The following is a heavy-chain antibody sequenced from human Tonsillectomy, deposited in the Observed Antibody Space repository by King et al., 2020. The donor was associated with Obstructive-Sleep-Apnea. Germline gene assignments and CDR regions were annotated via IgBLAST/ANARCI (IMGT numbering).Heavy chain of an antibody. CDR1: GFTFSNYW. CDR2: IKEDGSEK. Sequence: VQLVESGGGLVQPGGSLRLSCAASGFTFSNYWMSWVRQAPGKGLEWVANIKEDGSEKYYVDSVKGRLTISRDNAKKSLYLQMNSLRAEDTAVYCWASPGVRGVNFCCAFDIWGQGTRVTVSS. CDR3: ASPGVRGVNFCCAFDI. J-gene: IGHJ3*02. V-gene: IGHV3-7*03. D-gene: IGHD3-10*01.